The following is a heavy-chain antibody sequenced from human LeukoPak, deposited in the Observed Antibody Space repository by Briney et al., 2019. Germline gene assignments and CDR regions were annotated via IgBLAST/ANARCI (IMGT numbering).Heavy chain of an antibody. D-gene: IGHD3-10*01. Sequence: SVKVSCKASGGTFSSYAISWVRQAPGQGLEWMGGIIPIFGTANYAQKFQGRVTITADESTSTAYMELSSLRSEDTAVYYCAGSYADGSGSRYYYYYMDVWGKGTTVTISS. V-gene: IGHV1-69*13. CDR2: IIPIFGTA. CDR1: GGTFSSYA. CDR3: AGSYADGSGSRYYYYYMDV. J-gene: IGHJ6*03.